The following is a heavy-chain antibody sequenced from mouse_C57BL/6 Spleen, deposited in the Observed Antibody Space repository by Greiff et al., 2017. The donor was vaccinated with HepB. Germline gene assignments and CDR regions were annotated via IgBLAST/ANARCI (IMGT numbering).Heavy chain of an antibody. CDR3: ASPIYYDYDGFAY. Sequence: EVKLMESGGGLVKPGGSLKLSCAASGFTFSDYGMHWVRQAPEKGLEWVAYISSGSSTIYYADTVKGRFTISRDNAKNTLFLQMTSLRSEDTAMYYCASPIYYDYDGFAYWGQGTLVTVSA. CDR2: ISSGSSTI. V-gene: IGHV5-17*01. D-gene: IGHD2-4*01. J-gene: IGHJ3*01. CDR1: GFTFSDYG.